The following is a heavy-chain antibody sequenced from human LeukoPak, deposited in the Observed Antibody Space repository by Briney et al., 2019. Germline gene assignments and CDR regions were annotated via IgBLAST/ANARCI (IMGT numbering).Heavy chain of an antibody. D-gene: IGHD3-22*01. J-gene: IGHJ4*02. CDR2: IIPIFGTA. CDR3: AREGRHYYDSSGYTLDY. Sequence: SVKVSCKASGGTFTSYAISWVRQAPGQGLEWRGGIIPIFGTANYAQKFQGRVTITTDESTSTAYMELSSLRSEDTAVYYCAREGRHYYDSSGYTLDYWGQGTLVTVSS. V-gene: IGHV1-69*05. CDR1: GGTFTSYA.